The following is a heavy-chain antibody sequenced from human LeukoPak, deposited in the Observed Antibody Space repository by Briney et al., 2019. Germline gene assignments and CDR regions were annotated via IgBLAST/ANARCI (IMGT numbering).Heavy chain of an antibody. V-gene: IGHV1-2*02. Sequence: GASVKVSCKASGYTFTGYYLHWVRRAPGQGLEWIGWINPNSGDTDYAQKFQGRVAMTRDTSISTAYMELSSLRSEDTAVYYCAIIRGDSSSWYRPFDYWGQGTLVTVS. D-gene: IGHD6-13*01. CDR1: GYTFTGYY. CDR3: AIIRGDSSSWYRPFDY. CDR2: INPNSGDT. J-gene: IGHJ4*02.